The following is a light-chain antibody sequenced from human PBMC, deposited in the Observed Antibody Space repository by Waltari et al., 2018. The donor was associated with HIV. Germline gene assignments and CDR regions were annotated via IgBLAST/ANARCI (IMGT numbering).Light chain of an antibody. Sequence: QSALTQPRSVSGSPGQSVTISCTGTSSDVGDYNYVSWYQQPPGKAPKLMIFDVNKRPSVVPARFSGSKAGNTTSLTISGLQAEDEADYYCCSYADDYTWVFGGGTKLTVL. J-gene: IGLJ3*02. CDR2: DVN. CDR1: SSDVGDYNY. CDR3: CSYADDYTWV. V-gene: IGLV2-11*01.